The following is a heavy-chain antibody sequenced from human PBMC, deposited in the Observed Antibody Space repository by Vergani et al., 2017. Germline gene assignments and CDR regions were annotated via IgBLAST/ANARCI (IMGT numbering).Heavy chain of an antibody. CDR3: AGGGGAATDY. Sequence: QVQLVQSGAEVKKPGSSVKVSCKASGGTFSSYTISWVRQAPGQGLEWMGRIIPILGIANYAQKFKGRVTITADKSTSTAYMELGSLGAEDTAVYYCAGGGGAATDYWGQGTLVTVSS. J-gene: IGHJ4*02. D-gene: IGHD6-13*01. CDR2: IIPILGIA. CDR1: GGTFSSYT. V-gene: IGHV1-69*02.